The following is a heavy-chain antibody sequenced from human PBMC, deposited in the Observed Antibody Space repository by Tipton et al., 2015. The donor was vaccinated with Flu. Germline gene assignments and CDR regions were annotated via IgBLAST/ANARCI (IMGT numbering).Heavy chain of an antibody. CDR3: ARSPSYSGSGIYPYYFDD. CDR2: IYTTGSV. V-gene: IGHV4-61*02. CDR1: GGFITSGSYY. J-gene: IGHJ4*02. D-gene: IGHD3-10*01. Sequence: TLSLTCSISGGFITSGSYYWSWIRQSAGRGLEWIGRIYTTGSVNYNPSLRGRVTIAGDTSRNHFSLQLTSVTAADTAVYFCARSPSYSGSGIYPYYFDDWGQGTLVNVAP.